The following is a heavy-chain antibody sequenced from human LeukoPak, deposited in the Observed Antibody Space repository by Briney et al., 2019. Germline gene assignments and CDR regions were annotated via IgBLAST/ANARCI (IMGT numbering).Heavy chain of an antibody. D-gene: IGHD6-13*01. CDR1: EFTFSSFA. CDR3: AKSPAGSSWPSIDY. J-gene: IGHJ4*02. CDR2: IRGGGAGA. Sequence: GGSLRLSCAASEFTFSSFAMSWVRQAPGKGLEWVSYIRGGGAGALYADSVKGRFTISRDNSKSTMYLQMNSLRVEDTAVYYCAKSPAGSSWPSIDYWGQGTLVTVSS. V-gene: IGHV3-23*01.